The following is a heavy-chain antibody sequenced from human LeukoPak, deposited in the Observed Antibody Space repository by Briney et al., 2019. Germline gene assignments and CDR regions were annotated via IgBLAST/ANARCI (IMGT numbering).Heavy chain of an antibody. J-gene: IGHJ4*02. CDR2: ISFTSSFV. V-gene: IGHV3-21*01. CDR3: ASQRVVGRGISGYFYY. CDR1: GFTFSDYS. D-gene: IGHD3-10*01. Sequence: GGSLRLSCAASGFTFSDYSMNWVRQAPGKGLEWVSSISFTSSFVYYADSVKGRFTISRDNAKNSLYLQMNSLRAEDTAVYYWASQRVVGRGISGYFYYLGQGTLVTGFS.